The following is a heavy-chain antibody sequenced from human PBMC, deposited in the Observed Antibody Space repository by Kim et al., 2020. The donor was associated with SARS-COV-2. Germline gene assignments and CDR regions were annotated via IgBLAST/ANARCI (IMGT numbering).Heavy chain of an antibody. Sequence: SGPTLVNPTQTLTLTCTFSGFSLSTSGMCVNWIRQPPGKALEWLARIDWDDDKYYSTSLKTRLTISKDTSKNQVVLTMTNMDPVDTATYYFALQPGYRSNWIPDYWGQGTLVTVSS. J-gene: IGHJ4*02. CDR1: GFSLSTSGMC. CDR3: ALQPGYRSNWIPDY. D-gene: IGHD1-1*01. CDR2: IDWDDDK. V-gene: IGHV2-70*11.